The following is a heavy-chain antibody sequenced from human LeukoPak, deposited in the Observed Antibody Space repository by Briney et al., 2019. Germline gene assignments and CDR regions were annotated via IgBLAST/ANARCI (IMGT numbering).Heavy chain of an antibody. Sequence: GGSLRLSCAASGFTLSRYWMSWVRQAPRKGLEGVANIKQDGSEKYYVDSVKGRFTISRDNAKNSLYLQMNSLRAEDTAVYYCVSLGFWTAQDYWGQGTLVTVSS. J-gene: IGHJ4*02. D-gene: IGHD3/OR15-3a*01. CDR2: IKQDGSEK. CDR1: GFTLSRYW. V-gene: IGHV3-7*01. CDR3: VSLGFWTAQDY.